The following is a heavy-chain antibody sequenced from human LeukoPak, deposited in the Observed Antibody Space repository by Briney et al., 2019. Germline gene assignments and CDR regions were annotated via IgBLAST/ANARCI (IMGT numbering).Heavy chain of an antibody. J-gene: IGHJ2*01. CDR2: ISSSGSGGNT. V-gene: IGHV3-23*01. D-gene: IGHD1-26*01. CDR1: GFTFSSYA. CDR3: AKDRTVGASYWYFDF. Sequence: PGGSLRLSCAASGFTFSSYAMSWARQAPGKGLEWVSGISSSGSGGNTYYADSVKGRFTISRDSSKNTLFLQMNTLGAEDTAIYYCAKDRTVGASYWYFDFWGRGTLVTVSS.